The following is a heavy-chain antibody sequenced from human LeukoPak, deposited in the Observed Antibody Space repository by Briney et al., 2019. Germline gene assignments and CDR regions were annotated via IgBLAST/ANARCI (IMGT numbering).Heavy chain of an antibody. J-gene: IGHJ3*02. Sequence: SETLSLTCTVSGGSISSYYWSWIRQPAGKGLEWIGRIYTSGSTNYNPSLKSRVTMSVDTSKNQFSLKLSSVTAADTAVYYCAREHLSSSWYPDAFDIWGQGTMVTVSS. CDR1: GGSISSYY. CDR2: IYTSGST. D-gene: IGHD6-13*01. V-gene: IGHV4-4*07. CDR3: AREHLSSSWYPDAFDI.